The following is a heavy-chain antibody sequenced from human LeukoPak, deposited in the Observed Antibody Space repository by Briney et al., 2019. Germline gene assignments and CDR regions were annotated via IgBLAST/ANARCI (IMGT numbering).Heavy chain of an antibody. Sequence: GGSLRLSCAASGFTVSSNYMSWVRQAPGKGLEWVSVIYSGGSTYYADSVKGRFTISRDNSKNTLYHQMNSLRAEDTAVYYCARGVPTTVTTHDYWGQGTLVTVSS. V-gene: IGHV3-66*01. CDR1: GFTVSSNY. CDR3: ARGVPTTVTTHDY. J-gene: IGHJ4*02. CDR2: IYSGGST. D-gene: IGHD4-17*01.